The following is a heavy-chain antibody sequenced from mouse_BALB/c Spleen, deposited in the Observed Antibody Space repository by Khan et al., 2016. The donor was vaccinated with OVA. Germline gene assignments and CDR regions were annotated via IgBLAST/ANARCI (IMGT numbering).Heavy chain of an antibody. V-gene: IGHV3-8*02. CDR3: ARATYRYAFAY. CDR2: MIYSGNT. J-gene: IGHJ3*01. CDR1: GDSITSGY. D-gene: IGHD2-14*01. Sequence: EVQLQESGPSLVKPSQTLSLTCSVTGDSITSGYWSWIRKFPGNKLEYMGYMIYSGNTYYNPSLKSRIPITRHTSKNQYYLQLNSVTTEDTATYYCARATYRYAFAYWGQGTLVTVSA.